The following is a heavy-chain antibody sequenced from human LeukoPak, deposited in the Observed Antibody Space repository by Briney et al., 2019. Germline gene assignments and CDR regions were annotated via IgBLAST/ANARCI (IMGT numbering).Heavy chain of an antibody. CDR2: FDPEDGET. Sequence: ASVKVSCKVSGYTLTELSMHWVRQAPGKGLEWMGGFDPEDGETIYAQKLQGRVTMTTDTSTSTAYMELRSLRSDDTAVYYCARAYYDILTGYPQDAFDIWGQGTMVTVSS. J-gene: IGHJ3*02. V-gene: IGHV1-24*01. D-gene: IGHD3-9*01. CDR1: GYTLTELS. CDR3: ARAYYDILTGYPQDAFDI.